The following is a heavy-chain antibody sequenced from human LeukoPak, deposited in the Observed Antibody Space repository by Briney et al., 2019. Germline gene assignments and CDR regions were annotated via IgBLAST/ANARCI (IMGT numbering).Heavy chain of an antibody. Sequence: GGSLRLSCAASGFTFSYYGMHWVRQAPGKGLEWVAFIRFDGTNKHYADSVKGRFTISRDNAKNTLYLQMNSLRAGDTAVYSCARSFFQWNYGSCLDSWGQGTLVTVSS. V-gene: IGHV3-30*02. CDR2: IRFDGTNK. D-gene: IGHD1-7*01. CDR3: ARSFFQWNYGSCLDS. CDR1: GFTFSYYG. J-gene: IGHJ1*01.